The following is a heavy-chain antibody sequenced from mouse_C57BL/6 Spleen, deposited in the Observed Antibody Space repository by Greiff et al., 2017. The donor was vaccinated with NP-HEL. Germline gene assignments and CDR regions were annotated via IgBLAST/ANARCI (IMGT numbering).Heavy chain of an antibody. CDR2: IYPGSGNT. CDR1: GYTFTDYY. J-gene: IGHJ1*03. V-gene: IGHV1-76*01. D-gene: IGHD1-1*01. Sequence: VQMQQSGAELVRPGASVKLSCKASGYTFTDYYINWVKQRPGQGLEWIARIYPGSGNTYYNEKFKGKATLTAEKSSSTAYMQLSSLTSEDSAVYFCARGKYGSSYRYFDVWGTGTTVTVSS. CDR3: ARGKYGSSYRYFDV.